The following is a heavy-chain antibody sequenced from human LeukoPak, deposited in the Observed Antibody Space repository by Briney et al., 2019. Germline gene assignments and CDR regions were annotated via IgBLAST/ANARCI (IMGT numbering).Heavy chain of an antibody. CDR2: ITASGDST. V-gene: IGHV3-23*01. CDR3: ARDVFDSSSWYGPFDY. J-gene: IGHJ4*02. Sequence: PGGSLRLSCAGSGFPFSSYPISWVRQPPGKGLEWVSAITASGDSTYSADSVKGRFTISRDNSKNTLYLQMNSLRVEDTAVYYCARDVFDSSSWYGPFDYWGQGTLVTVSS. CDR1: GFPFSSYP. D-gene: IGHD6-13*01.